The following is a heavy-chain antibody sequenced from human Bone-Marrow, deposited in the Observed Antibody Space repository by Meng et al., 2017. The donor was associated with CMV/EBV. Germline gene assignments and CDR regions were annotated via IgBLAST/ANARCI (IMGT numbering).Heavy chain of an antibody. CDR3: SRLPRYDSSGHYYYYGMDV. CDR2: IDWDDDK. Sequence: SGPTQMNPTRPLTLNCTFSVFSLPTSPMYVSGVRQPPGKGLEWLALIDWDDDKYYSTSLNTRLTISKDTSKHQVVLTMTNMHPVDTATYYCSRLPRYDSSGHYYYYGMDVWGQGTTVTVSS. V-gene: IGHV2-70*20. J-gene: IGHJ6*02. CDR1: VFSLPTSPMY. D-gene: IGHD3-22*01.